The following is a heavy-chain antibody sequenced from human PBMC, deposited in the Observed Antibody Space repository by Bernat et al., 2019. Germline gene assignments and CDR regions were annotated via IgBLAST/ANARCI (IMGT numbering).Heavy chain of an antibody. CDR1: GFTVSSNY. J-gene: IGHJ6*02. D-gene: IGHD2-2*01. Sequence: EVQLVESGGGLVQPGGSLRLSCAASGFTVSSNYMSWVRQAPGKGLEWVSVIYSGGSTYYADSVKGRFTISRDNSKNTLYLQMNSLRAEDTAVYYCARDPITYCSSTSCYGYYGMDVWGQGTTVTVSS. CDR2: IYSGGST. CDR3: ARDPITYCSSTSCYGYYGMDV. V-gene: IGHV3-66*01.